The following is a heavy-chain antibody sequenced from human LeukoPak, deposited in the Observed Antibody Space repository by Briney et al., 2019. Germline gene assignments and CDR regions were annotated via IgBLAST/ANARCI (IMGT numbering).Heavy chain of an antibody. Sequence: GGSLRLSCAASGFIFSTYTMNWVRQAPGEGLEWVSSISSSGGSTYYADSVKGRFTISRDNSKNTLYLQVNSLRAEDTAVYYCAKAAVYHDSCPDSWGQGTLVTVSS. CDR3: AKAAVYHDSCPDS. CDR1: GFIFSTYT. J-gene: IGHJ4*02. CDR2: ISSSGGST. V-gene: IGHV3-23*01. D-gene: IGHD5/OR15-5a*01.